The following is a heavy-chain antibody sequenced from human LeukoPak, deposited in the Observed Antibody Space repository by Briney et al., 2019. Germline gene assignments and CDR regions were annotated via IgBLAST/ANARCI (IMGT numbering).Heavy chain of an antibody. CDR1: GFTFSSYG. CDR3: ARSTYAPREGYWFDP. V-gene: IGHV3-33*01. J-gene: IGHJ5*02. D-gene: IGHD2-15*01. CDR2: IWYDGSNK. Sequence: PGGSLRLSCAASGFTFSSYGMHGVRQAPGKGLEWVAVIWYDGSNKYYADSVKGRFTISRDNSKNTLYLQMNSLRAEDTAVYYCARSTYAPREGYWFDPWGQGTLVTVSS.